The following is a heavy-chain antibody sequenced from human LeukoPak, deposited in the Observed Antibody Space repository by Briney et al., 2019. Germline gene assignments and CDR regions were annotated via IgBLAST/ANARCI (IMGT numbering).Heavy chain of an antibody. CDR2: IRSKAYGGTT. Sequence: GGSLRLSRTASGFTFGDYAMSWVRQAPGKGLEWVGFIRSKAYGGTTEYAASVKGRFTISRDDSKSIAYLQMNSLKTEDTAVYYCTRARKRYCSSTSCYDAFDIWGQGTMVTVSS. V-gene: IGHV3-49*04. CDR3: TRARKRYCSSTSCYDAFDI. D-gene: IGHD2-2*01. CDR1: GFTFGDYA. J-gene: IGHJ3*02.